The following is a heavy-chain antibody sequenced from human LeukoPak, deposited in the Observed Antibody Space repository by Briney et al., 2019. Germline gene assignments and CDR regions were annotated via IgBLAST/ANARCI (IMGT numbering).Heavy chain of an antibody. CDR1: VFTFSSYA. Sequence: PGGSLRLSCAASVFTFSSYAMSWVRQAPGKGLEWVSAISGSGGSTYYADSVKGRFTISRDNSKNTLYLQMNSLRAEDTAVYYCAKVGREVVVVVAAAFSYGGQGTLVTVSS. J-gene: IGHJ4*02. V-gene: IGHV3-23*01. D-gene: IGHD2-15*01. CDR3: AKVGREVVVVVAAAFSY. CDR2: ISGSGGST.